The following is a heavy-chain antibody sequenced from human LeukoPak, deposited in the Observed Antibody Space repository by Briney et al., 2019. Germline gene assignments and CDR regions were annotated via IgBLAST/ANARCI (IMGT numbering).Heavy chain of an antibody. J-gene: IGHJ4*02. Sequence: SETLSLTCAVYGGSFSGYYWSWIRQPPGKGLEWIGEINHSGSTNYNPSLKSRVTISVDTSKNQFSLKLSSVTAADTAVYYCARRVLRYFDPGFDYWGQGTLVTVSS. CDR1: GGSFSGYY. D-gene: IGHD3-9*01. CDR2: INHSGST. V-gene: IGHV4-34*01. CDR3: ARRVLRYFDPGFDY.